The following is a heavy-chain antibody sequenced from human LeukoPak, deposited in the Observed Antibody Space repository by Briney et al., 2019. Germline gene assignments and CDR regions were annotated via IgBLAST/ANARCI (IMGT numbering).Heavy chain of an antibody. CDR3: ARRSDYSNYYFDY. D-gene: IGHD4-11*01. CDR2: IYPGDSDT. J-gene: IGHJ4*02. CDR1: GYSFTSYW. V-gene: IGHV5-51*01. Sequence: GESLKISCKGSGYSFTSYWIGRVRQMPGKGLEWMGIIYPGDSDTRYSPSFQGQVTISADKSISTAYLPWSSLKASDTAMYYCARRSDYSNYYFDYWGQGTLVTVSS.